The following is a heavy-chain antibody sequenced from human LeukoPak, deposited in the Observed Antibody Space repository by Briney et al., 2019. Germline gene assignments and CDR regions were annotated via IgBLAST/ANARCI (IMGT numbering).Heavy chain of an antibody. CDR3: VKPTTGTTYYFDY. V-gene: IGHV3-64D*09. D-gene: IGHD1-1*01. Sequence: GGSLRLSCSASGFTFSSYAMHRVRQAPGKGLEYVSAISSNGGSTYYADSVRGRFTISRDNSKNTQYLQMSSLRAEDTAVYYCVKPTTGTTYYFDYWGQGTLVTVSS. J-gene: IGHJ4*02. CDR1: GFTFSSYA. CDR2: ISSNGGST.